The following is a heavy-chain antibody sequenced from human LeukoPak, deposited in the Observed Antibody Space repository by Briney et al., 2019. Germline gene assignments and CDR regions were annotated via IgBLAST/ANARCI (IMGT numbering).Heavy chain of an antibody. CDR3: ARDLGVRGKIDY. CDR1: GGSISSSNW. CDR2: IYHSGST. Sequence: PPGTLSLTCAVSGGSISSSNWWSWVRQPPGKGLEWIGEIYHSGSTNYNPSLKSRVTISVDKSKNQFSLRLSSVTAADTAVYYCARDLGVRGKIDYWGQGTLVTVSS. D-gene: IGHD3-10*01. V-gene: IGHV4-4*03. J-gene: IGHJ4*02.